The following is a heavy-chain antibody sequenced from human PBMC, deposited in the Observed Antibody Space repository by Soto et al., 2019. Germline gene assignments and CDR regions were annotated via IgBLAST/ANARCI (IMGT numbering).Heavy chain of an antibody. V-gene: IGHV3-73*01. CDR1: GFTFSASA. D-gene: IGHD3-3*01. Sequence: GGSLRLSCAASGFTFSASAIHWVRQAPGKGLEWVGRIRSKYNNYATAYTASLRGRFTISRDDSKNTAYLQVNSLKSEDTAVYYCTFLRFLSSSIYDYWGQGSPVTVSS. CDR3: TFLRFLSSSIYDY. CDR2: IRSKYNNYAT. J-gene: IGHJ4*02.